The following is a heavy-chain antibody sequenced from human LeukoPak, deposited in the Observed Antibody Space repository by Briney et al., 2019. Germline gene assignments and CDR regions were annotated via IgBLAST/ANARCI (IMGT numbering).Heavy chain of an antibody. Sequence: GGSLRLSCAASGFTVSSNYMSWVRQAPGKGLEWVSVIYSGGSTYYADSVKGRFTISRDNSKNTLYLQMNSLRAEDTAVYYCAVDYYDSSGTGGWGQGTLVTVSS. CDR1: GFTVSSNY. V-gene: IGHV3-53*01. J-gene: IGHJ4*02. D-gene: IGHD3-22*01. CDR2: IYSGGST. CDR3: AVDYYDSSGTGG.